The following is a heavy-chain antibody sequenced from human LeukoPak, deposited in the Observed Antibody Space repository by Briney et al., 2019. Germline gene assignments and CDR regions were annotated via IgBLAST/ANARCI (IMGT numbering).Heavy chain of an antibody. CDR3: AKAPGLVSGSSFDY. Sequence: PGGSLRLSCAASGFTFSNYAMTWVRQAPGKGPEWVSAISGGGVGTYYADSVKGRFTISRDNSKNTLYLQMNSLRAEDTAVYYCAKAPGLVSGSSFDYWGQGTLVTVSS. D-gene: IGHD1-26*01. J-gene: IGHJ4*02. CDR1: GFTFSNYA. V-gene: IGHV3-23*01. CDR2: ISGGGVGT.